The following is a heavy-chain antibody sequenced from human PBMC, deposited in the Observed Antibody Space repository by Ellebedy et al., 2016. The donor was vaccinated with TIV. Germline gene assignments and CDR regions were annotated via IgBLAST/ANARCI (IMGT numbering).Heavy chain of an antibody. J-gene: IGHJ4*02. D-gene: IGHD5-24*01. CDR3: ARGEVATICDY. Sequence: PGGSLRLSCAASGFPFSTYAMHWVRQAPGKGLEWVPVLSIDGTTKYYADSVKGRITISRDNSKNTLYLQMNTLRAEDTALYYCARGEVATICDYWGQGTLVTVSS. CDR1: GFPFSTYA. V-gene: IGHV3-30-3*01. CDR2: LSIDGTTK.